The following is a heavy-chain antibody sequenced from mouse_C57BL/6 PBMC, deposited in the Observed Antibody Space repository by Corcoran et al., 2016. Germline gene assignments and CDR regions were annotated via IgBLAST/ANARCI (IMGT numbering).Heavy chain of an antibody. CDR1: GYTFTTYG. J-gene: IGHJ1*03. CDR3: VRDSNWYFDV. Sequence: QIQLVQSGPELKKPGETVKISCKASGYTFTTYGMSWVKQAPGKGLKWMGWINTYSGVPTSADDFKGRFAFSLETSASTAYLQISNLKNEDTATYFCVRDSNWYFDVWGTGTTVTVSS. V-gene: IGHV9-3*01. CDR2: INTYSGVP. D-gene: IGHD2-5*01.